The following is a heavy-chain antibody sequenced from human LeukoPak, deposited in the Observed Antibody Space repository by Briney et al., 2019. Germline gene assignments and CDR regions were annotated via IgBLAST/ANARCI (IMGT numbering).Heavy chain of an antibody. J-gene: IGHJ6*04. CDR1: GGSISSSSYY. CDR3: ARDADDSSGYYYAGYDV. D-gene: IGHD3-22*01. CDR2: IYTSGNT. Sequence: SETLSLTCTVSGGSISSSSYYWGWIRQPAGKGLEWIGRIYTSGNTNYSPSLKSRVTMSVDTSKNQFSLKLSSVTAADTAVYYCARDADDSSGYYYAGYDVWGKGTTVTVSS. V-gene: IGHV4-61*02.